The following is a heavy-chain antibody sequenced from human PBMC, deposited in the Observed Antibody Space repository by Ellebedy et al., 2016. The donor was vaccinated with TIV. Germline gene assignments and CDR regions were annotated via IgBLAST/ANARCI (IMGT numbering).Heavy chain of an antibody. CDR1: GYTFTNYD. Sequence: AASVNVSCKASGYTFTNYDINWVRQATGQGLEWMGWMNPNSGNSGYAQKFQGRVTITRDTSISTAYMELSSLTSEDTAVYYCARGQSRYCGGDCYQIDYWGQGTLVTVSS. CDR2: MNPNSGNS. V-gene: IGHV1-8*03. CDR3: ARGQSRYCGGDCYQIDY. J-gene: IGHJ4*02. D-gene: IGHD2-21*02.